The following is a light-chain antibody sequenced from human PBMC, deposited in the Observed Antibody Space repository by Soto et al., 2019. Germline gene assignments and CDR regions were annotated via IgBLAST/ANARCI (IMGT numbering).Light chain of an antibody. CDR1: SIDVGGYNY. J-gene: IGLJ2*01. Sequence: QSALTQPASVSGSLGQSITISCTGTSIDVGGYNYVSWYQQHPGQAPKLLIYDVSHRPSGISYRFSGSKSGNTASLTISGLQAEDEADYSCSSYTGSAALVIFGGGTKLTVL. CDR2: DVS. V-gene: IGLV2-14*03. CDR3: SSYTGSAALVI.